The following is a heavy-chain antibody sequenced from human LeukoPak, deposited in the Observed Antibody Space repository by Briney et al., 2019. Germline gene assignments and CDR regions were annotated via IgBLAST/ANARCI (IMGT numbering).Heavy chain of an antibody. CDR1: GYTFTSYY. Sequence: ASVKVSCKASGYTFTSYYMHWVRQAPGQGLEWMGIINPSGGSTRYAQKFQGRVTMTRDTSTSTVYMELSSLRSEDTAVYYCARVGTVVTFAFDIWGQGTMVTVSS. CDR2: INPSGGST. J-gene: IGHJ3*02. V-gene: IGHV1-46*03. CDR3: ARVGTVVTFAFDI. D-gene: IGHD4-23*01.